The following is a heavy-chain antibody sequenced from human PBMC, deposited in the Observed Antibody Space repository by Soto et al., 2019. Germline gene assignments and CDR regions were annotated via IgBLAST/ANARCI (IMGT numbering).Heavy chain of an antibody. J-gene: IGHJ4*02. V-gene: IGHV3-23*01. D-gene: IGHD1-1*01. CDR3: ARWNGYGDS. CDR2: FSGSSGNT. CDR1: GFSISTYG. Sequence: EVQLLESGGGLAQPGGSLRLSCAASGFSISTYGVTWVRQAPGKGLEWVSGFSGSSGNTYYADSVKGRFTISRDNSKNTVYLQMNPLRAEDTAVYYCARWNGYGDSWGQGTLVTVSS.